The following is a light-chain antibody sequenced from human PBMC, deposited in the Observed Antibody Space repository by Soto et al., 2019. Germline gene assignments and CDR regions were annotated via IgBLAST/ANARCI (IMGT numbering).Light chain of an antibody. V-gene: IGLV2-14*01. CDR1: SSDVGGYNY. CDR2: EVS. CDR3: SSYTSSSAPV. Sequence: QSVLTQPASVSGSPGQSITISCTGTSSDVGGYNYVSWYQQHPGKAPKLMIYEVSNRPSGVSNRFSGSKSGNTASLTISGLQGEDGADYYCSSYTSSSAPVFGTGTKVTVL. J-gene: IGLJ1*01.